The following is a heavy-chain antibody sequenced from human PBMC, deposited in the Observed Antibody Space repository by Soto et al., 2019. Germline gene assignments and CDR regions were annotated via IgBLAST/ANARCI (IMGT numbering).Heavy chain of an antibody. V-gene: IGHV1-69*02. D-gene: IGHD3-10*01. CDR2: IIPILGIA. CDR3: ASLMSSGYYYGMDV. J-gene: IGHJ6*02. CDR1: GGTFSSYT. Sequence: QVQLVQSGAEVMKPGSSVKVSCKASGGTFSSYTISWVRQAPGQGLEWMGRIIPILGIANYAQKFQGRVTITAEKSTSTAYMELSSLRSEDTAVYYCASLMSSGYYYGMDVWGQGTTVTVSS.